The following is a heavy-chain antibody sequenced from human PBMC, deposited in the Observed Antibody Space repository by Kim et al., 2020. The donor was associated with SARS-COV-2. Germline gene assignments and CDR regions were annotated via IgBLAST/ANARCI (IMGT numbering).Heavy chain of an antibody. J-gene: IGHJ4*02. CDR1: GFTFSSYG. Sequence: GGSLRLSCAASGFTFSSYGMHWVRQAPGKGLEWVAVIWYDGSNKYYADSVKGRFTISRDNSKNTLYLQMNSLRAEDTAVYYCAKAGSEGAYYYGSGSYSYFDYWGQGTLSPSPQ. CDR3: AKAGSEGAYYYGSGSYSYFDY. D-gene: IGHD3-10*01. CDR2: IWYDGSNK. V-gene: IGHV3-33*06.